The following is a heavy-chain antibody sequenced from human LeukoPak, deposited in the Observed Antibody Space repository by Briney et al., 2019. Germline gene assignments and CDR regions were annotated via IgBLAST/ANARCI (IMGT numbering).Heavy chain of an antibody. V-gene: IGHV3-7*01. CDR1: GFTFSGYW. J-gene: IGHJ4*02. D-gene: IGHD2-2*01. Sequence: GGSLRLSCAASGFTFSGYWMSWVRKAPGKGLEWVANIKQDGNDKYYVDSVKGRFTISRDDAKNSLYLQMNSLRAEDTAVYYCARDSSTSCFDYWGQGTLVTVSS. CDR2: IKQDGNDK. CDR3: ARDSSTSCFDY.